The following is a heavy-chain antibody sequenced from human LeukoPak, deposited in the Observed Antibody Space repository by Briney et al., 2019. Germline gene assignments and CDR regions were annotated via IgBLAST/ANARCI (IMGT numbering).Heavy chain of an antibody. D-gene: IGHD6-6*01. V-gene: IGHV3-23*01. J-gene: IGHJ4*02. Sequence: GGSLRLSCAASGFTFSSYAMSWVRQAPGKGLEWVSAISGSGGSTYYADSVKGRFTISRENSKNTLYLQMNSLRAEDTAVYYCAKGGASSSSYADYWGQGTLVTVSS. CDR1: GFTFSSYA. CDR2: ISGSGGST. CDR3: AKGGASSSSYADY.